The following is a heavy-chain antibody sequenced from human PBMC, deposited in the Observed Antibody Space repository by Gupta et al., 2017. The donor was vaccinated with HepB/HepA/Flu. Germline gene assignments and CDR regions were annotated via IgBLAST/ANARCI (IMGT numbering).Heavy chain of an antibody. J-gene: IGHJ3*01. Sequence: EVQLVESGGGLVQPGVSLRLSCAASGFIFSSYEMIWVRQAPGKGLEWASGIRGSGGARWYADSGKGRFTVSRGNAKNSLYLQMNSLRVEDTAIYYCAREIGGGPSGAFKIGGQGTMVIVSS. D-gene: IGHD1-26*01. CDR3: AREIGGGPSGAFKI. CDR1: GFIFSSYE. CDR2: IRGSGGAR. V-gene: IGHV3-48*03.